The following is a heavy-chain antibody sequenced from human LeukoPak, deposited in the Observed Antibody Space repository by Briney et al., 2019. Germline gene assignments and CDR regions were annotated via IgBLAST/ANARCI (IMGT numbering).Heavy chain of an antibody. J-gene: IGHJ4*02. CDR1: GFTFSSYW. D-gene: IGHD3-22*01. CDR2: IKQDGSEK. CDR3: ARDSDYYYDSSYFDY. V-gene: IGHV3-7*01. Sequence: GGSLRLSCAAPGFTFSSYWMSWVRQAPGKGLEWVANIKQDGSEKYYVDSVKGRFTISRDNAKNSLYLQMNSLRAEDTAVYYCARDSDYYYDSSYFDYWGQGTLVTVSS.